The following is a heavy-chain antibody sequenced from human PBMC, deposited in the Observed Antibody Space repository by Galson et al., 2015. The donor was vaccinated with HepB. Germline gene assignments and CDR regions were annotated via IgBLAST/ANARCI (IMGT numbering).Heavy chain of an antibody. CDR3: ARASGYSSSWYDYDY. Sequence: SVKVSCKASGYKFTSYYMHWVRQAPGQGLEWMGWISAYNGNTNYAQKLQGRVTMTTDTSTSTAYMELRSLGSDDTAVYYCARASGYSSSWYDYDYWGQGTLVTVSS. D-gene: IGHD6-13*01. CDR2: ISAYNGNT. CDR1: GYKFTSYY. V-gene: IGHV1-18*04. J-gene: IGHJ4*02.